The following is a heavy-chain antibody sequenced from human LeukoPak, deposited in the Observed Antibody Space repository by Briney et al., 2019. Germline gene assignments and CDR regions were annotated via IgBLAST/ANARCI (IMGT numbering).Heavy chain of an antibody. V-gene: IGHV3-33*08. D-gene: IGHD2-15*01. Sequence: AGGSLRLSCAASGFTFSGYEMNWVRQAPGKGLEWVAVIWYDGSNKYYADSVKGRFTISRDNSKNTLYLQMNSLRAEDTAVYYCARASSAGNSWGQGTLVTVSS. CDR3: ARASSAGNS. J-gene: IGHJ5*02. CDR1: GFTFSGYE. CDR2: IWYDGSNK.